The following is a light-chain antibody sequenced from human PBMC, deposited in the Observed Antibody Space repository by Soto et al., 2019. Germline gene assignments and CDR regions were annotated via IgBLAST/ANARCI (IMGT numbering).Light chain of an antibody. CDR3: SSYTISRIRV. CDR2: DVN. Sequence: QSALTQPASVSGSPGQSITISRTGSSSDIGAYNYVSWYQQHPGKAPKLMIYDVNNRPSGVSYRFSGSKSGSTASLTISGLQAEDEADYYCSSYTISRIRVFGGGTKLTVL. J-gene: IGLJ3*02. CDR1: SSDIGAYNY. V-gene: IGLV2-14*01.